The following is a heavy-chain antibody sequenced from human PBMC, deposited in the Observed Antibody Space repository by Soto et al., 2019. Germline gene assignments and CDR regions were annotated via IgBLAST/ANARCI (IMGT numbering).Heavy chain of an antibody. J-gene: IGHJ4*02. V-gene: IGHV2-5*01. CDR2: IYWNDDK. CDR1: GFSLSTSGVG. Sequence: KESGPTLVNPTQTLTLTCTFSGFSLSTSGVGVGWTRQPPGKALEWLALIYWNDDKRYSPSLNSRLTITKDTSKNQGVLTMPNLDPGDTPTFYCAQRRRVDSGNYGPYFAYGGQEPLVTVPS. CDR3: AQRRRVDSGNYGPYFAY. D-gene: IGHD4-17*01.